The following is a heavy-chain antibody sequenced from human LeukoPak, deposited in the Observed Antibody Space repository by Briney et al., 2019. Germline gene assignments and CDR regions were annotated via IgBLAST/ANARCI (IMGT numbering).Heavy chain of an antibody. D-gene: IGHD4-17*01. Sequence: GGSLRLSCVASGFTFSSYGMHWVRQAPGKGLEWVAVISYDGSNKYYADSVKGRFTISRDNSKNTLYLQMNSLRAEDTAVYYCAKNDDYGDYVGGTPFDYWGQGTLVTVSS. CDR3: AKNDDYGDYVGGTPFDY. J-gene: IGHJ4*02. V-gene: IGHV3-30*18. CDR2: ISYDGSNK. CDR1: GFTFSSYG.